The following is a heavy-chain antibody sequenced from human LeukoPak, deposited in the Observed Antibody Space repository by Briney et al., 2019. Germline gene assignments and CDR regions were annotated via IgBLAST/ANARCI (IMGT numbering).Heavy chain of an antibody. J-gene: IGHJ4*02. CDR3: ARDGSDFD. Sequence: PSETLSLTCAVYGGSFSGYYWSWIRQPPGKGLEWIGEINHSGSTNYNPSLKSRVTISVDTSKNQFSLKLSSVTAADTAVYYCARDGSDFDWGQGTLVTVSS. D-gene: IGHD2-15*01. CDR1: GGSFSGYY. CDR2: INHSGST. V-gene: IGHV4-34*01.